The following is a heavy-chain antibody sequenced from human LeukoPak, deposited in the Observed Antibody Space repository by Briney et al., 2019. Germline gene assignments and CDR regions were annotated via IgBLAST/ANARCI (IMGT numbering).Heavy chain of an antibody. CDR2: IYYSGST. J-gene: IGHJ4*02. V-gene: IGHV4-39*07. CDR1: GGSISSSSYY. D-gene: IGHD3-22*01. CDR3: VREPYYYDSSGYPHDY. Sequence: PSETLSLTCTVSGGSISSSSYYWGWIRQPPGKGLEWIGSIYYSGSTYYNPSLKSRVTISVDTSKNQFSLKLSSVTAADTAVYYCVREPYYYDSSGYPHDYWGQGTLVTVSS.